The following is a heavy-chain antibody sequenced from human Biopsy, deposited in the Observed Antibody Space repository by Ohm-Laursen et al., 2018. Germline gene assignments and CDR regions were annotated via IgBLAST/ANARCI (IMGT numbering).Heavy chain of an antibody. CDR1: GFSLSTSGMC. V-gene: IGHV2-70*11. D-gene: IGHD5-18*01. Sequence: PTQTLTLTSTFSGFSLSTSGMCVSWIRQPPGKALEWLARHDWDDVKYYSTSLKTRLTISRDTSKNQVVLTMTNMDPVDTATYYCARDLFDQSWIRADYSYHGMDVWGQGTTVTVSS. CDR2: HDWDDVK. CDR3: ARDLFDQSWIRADYSYHGMDV. J-gene: IGHJ6*02.